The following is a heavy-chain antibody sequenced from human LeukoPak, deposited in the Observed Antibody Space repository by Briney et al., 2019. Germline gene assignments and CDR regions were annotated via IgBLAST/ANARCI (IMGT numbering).Heavy chain of an antibody. J-gene: IGHJ4*02. Sequence: GASVNVSFKVSGYTLTEISMHWVRQAPGKGLEWMGGFDPEDGETIYAQKFQGRVAMTEDTSTDTDYMELSSLRSEDTAVYYCATPVYSSSAFDYWGEGTLVTVSS. CDR2: FDPEDGET. CDR1: GYTLTEIS. CDR3: ATPVYSSSAFDY. D-gene: IGHD6-6*01. V-gene: IGHV1-24*01.